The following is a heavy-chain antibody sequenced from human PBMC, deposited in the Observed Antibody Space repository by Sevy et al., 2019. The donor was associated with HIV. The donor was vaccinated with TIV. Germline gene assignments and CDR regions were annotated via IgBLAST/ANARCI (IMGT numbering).Heavy chain of an antibody. D-gene: IGHD3-10*01. V-gene: IGHV3-30*03. Sequence: GGSLRLSCAASGFTFSSYGMHWVRQAPGKGLEWVAVISYDGSNKYYADSVRGRFTISRDNSKNTLYLQMNSLRDEDTAVYSCYGQTGIRRSDWFDPWGQGTLVTVSS. CDR3: YGQTGIRRSDWFDP. CDR1: GFTFSSYG. J-gene: IGHJ5*02. CDR2: ISYDGSNK.